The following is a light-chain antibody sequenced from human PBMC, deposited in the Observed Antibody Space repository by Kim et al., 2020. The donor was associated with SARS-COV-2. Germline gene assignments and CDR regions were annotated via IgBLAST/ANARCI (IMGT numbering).Light chain of an antibody. Sequence: SPGQTARITGAGERLWDKYACWYQQKPGQSPVLVVYQDSKRPSGIPERFSGSNSGNTATLTISGTQAMDEADYYCQAWDSSTVVFGGGTQLTVL. V-gene: IGLV3-1*01. CDR3: QAWDSSTVV. CDR1: RLWDKY. J-gene: IGLJ2*01. CDR2: QDS.